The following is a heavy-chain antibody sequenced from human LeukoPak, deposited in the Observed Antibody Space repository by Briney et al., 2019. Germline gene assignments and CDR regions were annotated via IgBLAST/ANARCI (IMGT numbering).Heavy chain of an antibody. CDR1: GFTFSSYG. CDR3: ARWLQFPFYYFDY. CDR2: ISGSGGST. V-gene: IGHV3-23*01. D-gene: IGHD5-24*01. Sequence: GGSLRLSCAASGFTFSSYGMSWVRQAPGKGLEWVSAISGSGGSTYYADSVKGRFTISRDNSKNTLYLQMNSLRAEDTAVYYCARWLQFPFYYFDYWGQGTLVTVSS. J-gene: IGHJ4*02.